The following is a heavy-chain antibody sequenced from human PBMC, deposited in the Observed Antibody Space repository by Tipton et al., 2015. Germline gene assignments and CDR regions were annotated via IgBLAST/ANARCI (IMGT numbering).Heavy chain of an antibody. V-gene: IGHV4-39*07. CDR3: ARDLEHGMDV. CDR2: IYYTGTT. Sequence: LRLSCSVSGDSISSGRYYWGWIRQSPEKGLEWIGSIYYTGTTHYNPSLKGRLTISLDTTKNHFSLRLNSVTAADTAVYFCARDLEHGMDVWGQGTTVTVS. J-gene: IGHJ6*02. CDR1: GDSISSGRYY.